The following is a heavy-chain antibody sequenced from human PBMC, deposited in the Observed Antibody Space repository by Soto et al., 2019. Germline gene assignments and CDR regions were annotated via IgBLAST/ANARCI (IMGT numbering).Heavy chain of an antibody. CDR1: GVSISSGKW. Sequence: QVQLQESGPGLVKPSGTLSLTCTISGVSISSGKWWSWVRQPPGEGLEWIGEIFHTGNTDYKPSHKSRVSILVDKSKNQFSLNLDSVTAADTAVYYCARNLFDSRGYPPEVWGQGILVTVSS. V-gene: IGHV4-4*02. CDR3: ARNLFDSRGYPPEV. J-gene: IGHJ4*02. D-gene: IGHD3-22*01. CDR2: IFHTGNT.